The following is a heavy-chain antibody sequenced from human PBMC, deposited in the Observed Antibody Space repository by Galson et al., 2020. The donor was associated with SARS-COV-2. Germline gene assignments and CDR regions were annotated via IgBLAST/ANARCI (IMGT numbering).Heavy chain of an antibody. CDR2: INQDGTQE. V-gene: IGHV3-7*01. D-gene: IGHD1-1*01. Sequence: QLGESLKISCTASGFTFRGYWMTWVRQPPGRGLEWVAYINQDGTQEDYVDSARGRFTISRDNVESSVYLQMNSLRAEDTAVYYCARILPSGYYDHWGQGTLVIVSS. CDR3: ARILPSGYYDH. J-gene: IGHJ4*02. CDR1: GFTFRGYW.